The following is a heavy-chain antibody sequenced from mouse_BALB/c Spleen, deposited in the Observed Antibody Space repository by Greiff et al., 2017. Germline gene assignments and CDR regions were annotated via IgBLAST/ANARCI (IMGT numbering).Heavy chain of an antibody. V-gene: IGHV1-4*01. CDR3: ARWGNGNSCMDY. CDR2: INPSSGYT. CDR1: GYTFTSYT. Sequence: QVQLQQSGAELARPGASVKMSCKASGYTFTSYTMHWVKQRPGQGLEWIGYINPSSGYTNYNQKFKDKATLTADKSSSTAYMQLSSLTSEDSAVYYCARWGNGNSCMDYWGHGTSVTVSS. D-gene: IGHD2-1*01. J-gene: IGHJ4*01.